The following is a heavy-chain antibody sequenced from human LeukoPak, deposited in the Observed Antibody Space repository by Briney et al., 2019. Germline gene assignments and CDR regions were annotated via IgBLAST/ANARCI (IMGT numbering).Heavy chain of an antibody. CDR3: ARVGPHRKMATTRYHFDY. CDR2: ISGYNGNT. J-gene: IGHJ4*02. D-gene: IGHD5-24*01. CDR1: GYTFINYG. Sequence: ASVKVSCEASGYTFINYGISWVRQAPGQGLEWMGWISGYNGNTKYAQKLQGRVTMTTDTSTSTAYMELRSLRSDDTAVYYCARVGPHRKMATTRYHFDYWGQGTLVTVSS. V-gene: IGHV1-18*01.